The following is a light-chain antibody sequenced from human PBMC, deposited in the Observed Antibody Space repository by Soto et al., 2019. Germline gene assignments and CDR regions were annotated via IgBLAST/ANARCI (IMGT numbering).Light chain of an antibody. CDR1: STNIGSNY. CDR2: SNN. CDR3: ATWDDSLNNPV. J-gene: IGLJ3*02. Sequence: QSVLTQPPSASGTPGQRVTISCSGSSTNIGSNYVYWYQQVPGTAPKLLICSNNQRPSGVPDRFSASKSGTSASLAISGLRSEDEAAYYCATWDDSLNNPVFGGGTKLTVL. V-gene: IGLV1-47*02.